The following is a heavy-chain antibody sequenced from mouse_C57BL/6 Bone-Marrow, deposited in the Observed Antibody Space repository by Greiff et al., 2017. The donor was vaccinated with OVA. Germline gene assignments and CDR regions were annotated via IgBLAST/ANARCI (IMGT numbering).Heavy chain of an antibody. CDR3: EGRPAFAY. J-gene: IGHJ3*01. CDR1: GYTFTSYW. V-gene: IGHV1-61*01. CDR2: IYPSDSET. Sequence: QVQLQQPGAELVRPGSSVKLSCKASGYTFTSYWMAWVKQRPGQGLEWIGNIYPSDSETHYNQKFKDKATLTVDKSSSTAYMQLSSLTSEDSAVCYCEGRPAFAYWDRGTRVTVSA.